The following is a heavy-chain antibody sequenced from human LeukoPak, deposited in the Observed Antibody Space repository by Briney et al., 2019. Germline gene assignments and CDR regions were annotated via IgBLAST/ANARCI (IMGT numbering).Heavy chain of an antibody. CDR2: IYYSGST. V-gene: IGHV4-39*01. J-gene: IGHJ4*02. CDR1: GGSISSSSYY. D-gene: IGHD6-13*01. Sequence: PSETLSLTCTVSGGSISSSSYYWGWIRQPPGEGLEWIGSIYYSGSTYYNPSLKSRVTISVDTSKNQFSLKLSSVTAADTAVYYCERLLIAAANYWGQGTLVTVSS. CDR3: ERLLIAAANY.